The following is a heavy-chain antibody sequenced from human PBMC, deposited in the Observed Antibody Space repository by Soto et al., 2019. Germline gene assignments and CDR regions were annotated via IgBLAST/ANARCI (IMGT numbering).Heavy chain of an antibody. CDR1: GGTISSYY. J-gene: IGHJ4*02. D-gene: IGHD5-18*01. CDR3: ARHRYSYGSYYFDY. CDR2: IYYSGST. Sequence: SETLSLTCSVSGGTISSYYWSWIRQPPGKGLEWIGYIYYSGSTNYNPSLKSRVTISVDTAKNQFSLKLTPVTAADTAVYYCARHRYSYGSYYFDYWDQGALVTVSS. V-gene: IGHV4-59*08.